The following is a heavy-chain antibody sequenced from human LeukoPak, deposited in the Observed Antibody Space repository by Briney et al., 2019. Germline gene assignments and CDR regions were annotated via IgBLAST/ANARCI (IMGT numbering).Heavy chain of an antibody. CDR3: ARDRPRVGLDY. J-gene: IGHJ4*02. Sequence: PGGSLRLSCAASGFTFSSYEMNWVRQAPGKGREGVSYISISGSTIHYADSVKGRFTISRNNAKNALYLQMNSLRAEDMAVYYCARDRPRVGLDYWGQGTLVTVSS. CDR2: ISISGSTI. D-gene: IGHD2-2*01. V-gene: IGHV3-48*03. CDR1: GFTFSSYE.